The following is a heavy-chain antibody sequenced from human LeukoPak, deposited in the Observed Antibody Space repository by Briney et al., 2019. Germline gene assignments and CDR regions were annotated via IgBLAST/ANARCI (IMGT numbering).Heavy chain of an antibody. CDR3: ARGLRWARTFDY. J-gene: IGHJ4*02. Sequence: SVKVSCKASGGTFSSYAISWVRQAPGQGLEWMGRIIPIFGTANYAQKFQGRVTITTDESTSTAYMELSSLRSEDTAVYYCARGLRWARTFDYWGQGTLVTVSS. D-gene: IGHD2/OR15-2a*01. V-gene: IGHV1-69*05. CDR1: GGTFSSYA. CDR2: IIPIFGTA.